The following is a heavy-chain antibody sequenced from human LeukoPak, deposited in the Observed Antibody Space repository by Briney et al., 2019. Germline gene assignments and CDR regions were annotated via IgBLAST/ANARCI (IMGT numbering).Heavy chain of an antibody. D-gene: IGHD3-22*01. V-gene: IGHV1-2*02. CDR3: ARPIPPMYYYDSTGYPWFAFDI. Sequence: ASVKVSCKASGYTFIGYYIHWVRQAPGQGLEWMGWINPNSGGTNYAQKFQGRVTMTRDTSISTAYMELNRLRSDDTAIYYCARPIPPMYYYDSTGYPWFAFDIWGQGTMVTVSS. CDR2: INPNSGGT. CDR1: GYTFIGYY. J-gene: IGHJ3*02.